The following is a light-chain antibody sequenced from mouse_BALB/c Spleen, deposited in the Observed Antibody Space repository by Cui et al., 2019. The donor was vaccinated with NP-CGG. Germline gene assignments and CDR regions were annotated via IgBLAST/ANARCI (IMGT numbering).Light chain of an antibody. CDR2: GTN. CDR3: ALWYSNHWV. J-gene: IGLJ1*01. Sequence: QAVLPQEPALPTPPGETVTLTCRSSTGAVTTSNYANWVQEKPDHLFTGLIGGTNNRAPGVPARFSGSLIGDKAALTITGAQTEDEAIYFCALWYSNHWVFGGGTKLTVL. CDR1: TGAVTTSNY. V-gene: IGLV1*01.